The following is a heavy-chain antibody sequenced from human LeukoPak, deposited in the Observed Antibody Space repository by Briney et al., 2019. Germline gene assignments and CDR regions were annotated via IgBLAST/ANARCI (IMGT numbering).Heavy chain of an antibody. D-gene: IGHD6-19*01. CDR2: ISGSGGST. CDR3: AKVKSDSSGWYHVLD. V-gene: IGHV3-23*01. CDR1: GFTFSSYA. J-gene: IGHJ4*02. Sequence: PGGSLRLSCAASGFTFSSYAMSWVRQAPGKGVEWVSAISGSGGSTYYADSVEGRFTISRENAKNSLYLQMNSLRAGDTAVYYCAKVKSDSSGWYHVLDWGQGTLVTVSS.